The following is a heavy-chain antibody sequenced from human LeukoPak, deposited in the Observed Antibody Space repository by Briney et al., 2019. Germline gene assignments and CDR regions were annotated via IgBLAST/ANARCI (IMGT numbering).Heavy chain of an antibody. CDR1: GFTFSSYG. J-gene: IGHJ4*02. D-gene: IGHD1-26*01. Sequence: PGGSPRLSCAASGFTFSSYGMHWVRQAPGKGLEWVAFIRYDGSNKYYADSVKGRFTISRDNSKNTLYLQMNSLRAEDTAVYYCAKDQGVGATRGYYFDYWGQGTLVTVSS. V-gene: IGHV3-30*02. CDR3: AKDQGVGATRGYYFDY. CDR2: IRYDGSNK.